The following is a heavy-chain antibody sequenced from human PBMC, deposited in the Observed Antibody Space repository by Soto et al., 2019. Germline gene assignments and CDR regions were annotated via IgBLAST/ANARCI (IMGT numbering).Heavy chain of an antibody. V-gene: IGHV3-21*01. D-gene: IGHD2-15*01. Sequence: EVQVVESGGGLVKPGGSLRLSCAASGFTFNNYNMNWVRQGPGKGLEWVASISSKSDQIFHADSVKGRFTISRDNAKNQLYMQMNSLRAEDTAVYYCAKDRRLGSPVSGGLDVWGQGTTVTVSS. CDR2: ISSKSDQI. J-gene: IGHJ6*02. CDR1: GFTFNNYN. CDR3: AKDRRLGSPVSGGLDV.